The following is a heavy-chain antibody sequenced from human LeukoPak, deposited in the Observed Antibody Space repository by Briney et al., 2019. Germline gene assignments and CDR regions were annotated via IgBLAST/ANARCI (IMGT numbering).Heavy chain of an antibody. Sequence: SDTLSLTYTVSGGSISSGGYYWSWIRQHPGKGLEWIGYIYYSGSTYYNPSLKSRVTISVDTSKNQFSLKLSSVTAADTAVYYCARAKGGKAGGDAFDIWGQGTMVTVSS. J-gene: IGHJ3*02. CDR3: ARAKGGKAGGDAFDI. D-gene: IGHD4-23*01. V-gene: IGHV4-31*03. CDR2: IYYSGST. CDR1: GGSISSGGYY.